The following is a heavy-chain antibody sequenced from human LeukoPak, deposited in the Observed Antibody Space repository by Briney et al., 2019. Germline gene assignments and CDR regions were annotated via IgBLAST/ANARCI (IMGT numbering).Heavy chain of an antibody. CDR2: IYSGGST. Sequence: GGSLRLSCAASGFIVSSNYMTWVRQAPGKGLEWVSIIYSGGSTYYADSVKGRFTISRDNSKNTLYLQMNSLRAEDTAVYYCARGAWLDYWGQGTLVTVSS. CDR3: ARGAWLDY. V-gene: IGHV3-66*01. CDR1: GFIVSSNY. D-gene: IGHD3-10*01. J-gene: IGHJ4*02.